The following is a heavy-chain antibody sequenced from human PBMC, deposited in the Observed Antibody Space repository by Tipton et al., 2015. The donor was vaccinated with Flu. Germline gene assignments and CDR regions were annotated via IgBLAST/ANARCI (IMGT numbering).Heavy chain of an antibody. V-gene: IGHV4-31*03. CDR1: GGSISSGGYY. CDR2: IYYSGST. J-gene: IGHJ4*02. Sequence: TLSLTCTVSGGSISSGGYYWSWIRQHPGKGLERIGYIYYSGSTYYNPSLKSRVTISVDTSKNHFSLKLSSVTAADTDVYYCAREGDYYVSSGPISLFYYCGQVTLVTVSS. CDR3: AREGDYYVSSGPISLFYY. D-gene: IGHD3-22*01.